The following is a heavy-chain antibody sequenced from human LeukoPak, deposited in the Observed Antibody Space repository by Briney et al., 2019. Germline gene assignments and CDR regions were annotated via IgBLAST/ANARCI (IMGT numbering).Heavy chain of an antibody. D-gene: IGHD1-26*01. V-gene: IGHV4-39*07. CDR1: GGSISSSSYY. CDR2: IYYSGST. CDR3: AFMIVGARRFDP. Sequence: PLETLSLTCTVSGGSISSSSYYWGWIRQPPGKGLEWIGSIYYSGSTYYNPSLKSRVTISVDTSKNQFSLKLSSVTAADTAVYYCAFMIVGARRFDPWGQGTLVTVSS. J-gene: IGHJ5*02.